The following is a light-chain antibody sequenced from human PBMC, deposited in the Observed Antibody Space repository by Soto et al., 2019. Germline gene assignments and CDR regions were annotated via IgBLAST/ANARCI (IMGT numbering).Light chain of an antibody. CDR2: DAS. CDR1: QSVSSY. V-gene: IGKV3-11*01. J-gene: IGKJ5*01. Sequence: EIVLTQSPATLSLSPGERATLSCRASQSVSSYLAWYQQKPAQAPRLLIYDASSRATGIPARFSGSGSGTDFTLTISSLEPEDFAVYYCQQRSNWPAITVGQGTRLEIK. CDR3: QQRSNWPAIT.